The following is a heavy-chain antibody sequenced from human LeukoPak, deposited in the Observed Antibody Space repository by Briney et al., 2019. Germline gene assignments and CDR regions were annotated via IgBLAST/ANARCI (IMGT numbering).Heavy chain of an antibody. CDR3: AKGGYRYEANLDC. V-gene: IGHV3-23*01. Sequence: GGSLRLSCAASGFTFSSYAMSWVRQAPGKGLEWVSPLSASDGSTYYADSVKGRFAISRDNSKNTLYLQMNSLSAEDTAVYYCAKGGYRYEANLDCWGQGTLVTVSS. CDR2: LSASDGST. J-gene: IGHJ4*02. D-gene: IGHD3-16*02. CDR1: GFTFSSYA.